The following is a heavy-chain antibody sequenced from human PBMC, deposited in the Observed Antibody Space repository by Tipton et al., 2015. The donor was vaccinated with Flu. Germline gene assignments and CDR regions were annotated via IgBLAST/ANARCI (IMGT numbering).Heavy chain of an antibody. J-gene: IGHJ4*02. CDR1: GFTFSRYA. Sequence: SLRLSCAASGFTFSRYAMSWVRQAPGKGLEWVSFLSGGGGGAKDADSVKGRFTIPRDNAKNTLCLQMNSLRAEDTAIYYCAKVIPEIVSGLDYWGQGTLVTVSS. D-gene: IGHD5/OR15-5a*01. V-gene: IGHV3-23*01. CDR2: LSGGGGGA. CDR3: AKVIPEIVSGLDY.